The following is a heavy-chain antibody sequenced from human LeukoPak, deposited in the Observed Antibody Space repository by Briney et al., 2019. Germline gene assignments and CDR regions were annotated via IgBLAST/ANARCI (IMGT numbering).Heavy chain of an antibody. D-gene: IGHD3-22*01. CDR1: GSSFTSYW. V-gene: IGHV5-51*01. CDR3: ASTTYDPSAFDI. CDR2: IYPGDSDT. Sequence: GAALKISYKGAGSSFTSYWIGWGRPMPGKGLGWRGIIYPGDSDTRYSPSFQGQVTISADKSISTAYLQWSSLKASDTAMYYCASTTYDPSAFDIWGQGTMVTVSS. J-gene: IGHJ3*02.